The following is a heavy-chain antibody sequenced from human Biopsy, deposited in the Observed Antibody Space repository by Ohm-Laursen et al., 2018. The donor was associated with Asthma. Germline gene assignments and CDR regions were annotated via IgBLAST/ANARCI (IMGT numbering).Heavy chain of an antibody. CDR2: VNTGNGDT. D-gene: IGHD3-9*01. V-gene: IGHV1-3*04. Sequence: SVKVSCKVSGYNFISFAIHWVRQAPGQRLEWMGWVNTGNGDTKYSQKFQGRVTITRDTSASTAYMELRSLRSEDTATYYCARTYYDFLSGQVKDVFGVWGQGTMVTVSS. CDR1: GYNFISFA. CDR3: ARTYYDFLSGQVKDVFGV. J-gene: IGHJ3*01.